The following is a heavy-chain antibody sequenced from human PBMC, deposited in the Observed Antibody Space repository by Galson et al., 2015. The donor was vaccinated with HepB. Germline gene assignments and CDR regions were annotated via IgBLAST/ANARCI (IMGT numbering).Heavy chain of an antibody. CDR3: ARGSTSSAFRDY. V-gene: IGHV3-7*01. J-gene: IGHJ4*02. D-gene: IGHD2-2*01. CDR1: GFSFSSYW. CDR2: IKQDGREK. Sequence: SLRLSCAASGFSFSSYWMGWVRQAPGKGLEWVANIKQDGREKYFVDSVKGRFTISRDNAKNSLYLQMNSLRAEDTSVYYCARGSTSSAFRDYWGQGTLVTVSS.